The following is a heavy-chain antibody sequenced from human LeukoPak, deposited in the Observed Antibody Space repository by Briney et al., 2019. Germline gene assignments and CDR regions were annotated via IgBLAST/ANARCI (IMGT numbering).Heavy chain of an antibody. Sequence: SETLSLTCTVSGGSISGHYWTWIRQPPGKGLEWIGQIHYSGRPDYNPSLKSRVTISVDTSKNQLSLKVTSVTGADTAGYYCARFGVAYDMDVWGQGTTVTVSS. J-gene: IGHJ6*02. CDR3: ARFGVAYDMDV. D-gene: IGHD3-16*01. CDR1: GGSISGHY. V-gene: IGHV4-59*11. CDR2: IHYSGRP.